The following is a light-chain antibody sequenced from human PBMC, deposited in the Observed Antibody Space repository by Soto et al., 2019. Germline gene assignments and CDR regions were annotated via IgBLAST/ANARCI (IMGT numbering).Light chain of an antibody. CDR2: EVS. Sequence: SALPQPAPVSGSPGQSITISCTGTSSDVGSYNLISWYQQYPDKAPKLMIYEVSKRPSGVSNRFSGSKSGNTASLTISGLQAEDEADYYCCSYAGSSTFYVFGSGTKVTVL. CDR1: SSDVGSYNL. J-gene: IGLJ1*01. CDR3: CSYAGSSTFYV. V-gene: IGLV2-23*02.